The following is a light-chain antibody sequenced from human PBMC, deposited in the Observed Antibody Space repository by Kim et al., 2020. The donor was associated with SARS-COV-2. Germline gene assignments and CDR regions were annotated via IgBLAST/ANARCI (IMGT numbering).Light chain of an antibody. V-gene: IGLV2-14*03. CDR1: RSDSGGSDS. J-gene: IGLJ2*01. CDR3: SPYSTGSTLVV. CDR2: DVN. Sequence: QSITISCAGTRSDSGGSDSVSWYQQHPGRAPKLMVFDVNNRPSWISDRFLGSKSGNTASLTIFGLQADDEADYYCSPYSTGSTLVVFGGGTQLTVL.